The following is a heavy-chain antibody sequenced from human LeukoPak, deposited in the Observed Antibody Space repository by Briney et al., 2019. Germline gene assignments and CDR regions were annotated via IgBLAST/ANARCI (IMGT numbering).Heavy chain of an antibody. V-gene: IGHV1-2*02. J-gene: IGHJ4*02. CDR3: YYRVSSGYLT. CDR1: GYTFTGYY. D-gene: IGHD3-22*01. CDR2: INPNSGGT. Sequence: ASVKVSCKASGYTFTGYYMHWVRQAPGQGLEWMGWINPNSGGTNYAQKFQGRVTMTRDTSISTAYMELSSLRSDDTAVYYCYYRVSSGYLTWGQGTLVAVSS.